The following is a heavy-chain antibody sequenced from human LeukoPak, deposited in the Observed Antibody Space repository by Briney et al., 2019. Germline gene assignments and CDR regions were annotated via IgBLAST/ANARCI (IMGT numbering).Heavy chain of an antibody. J-gene: IGHJ6*02. D-gene: IGHD2-2*01. Sequence: GGSLRLSCAASGFTFSTYGMSWVRQAPGKGLEWVSAISGSGGSTYYADSVKGRFTISRDNSKNTLYLQMNSLRAEDTAVYYCATLGYCSSTSCSSGPYYYYGMDVRGQGTTVTVSS. CDR2: ISGSGGST. V-gene: IGHV3-23*01. CDR3: ATLGYCSSTSCSSGPYYYYGMDV. CDR1: GFTFSTYG.